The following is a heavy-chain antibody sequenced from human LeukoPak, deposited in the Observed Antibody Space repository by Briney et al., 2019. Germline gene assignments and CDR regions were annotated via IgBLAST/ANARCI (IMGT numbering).Heavy chain of an antibody. CDR2: IYYSGST. J-gene: IGHJ5*02. V-gene: IGHV4-61*01. Sequence: SETLSLTCTVSGGSVSSGSYYWSWIRQPPGKGLEWIGYIYYSGSTNYNPSLKSRVTISVDKSKNQFSLKLSSVTAADTAVYYCARTSRINMVLDPWGQGTLVTVSS. CDR3: ARTSRINMVLDP. CDR1: GGSVSSGSYY. D-gene: IGHD3-10*01.